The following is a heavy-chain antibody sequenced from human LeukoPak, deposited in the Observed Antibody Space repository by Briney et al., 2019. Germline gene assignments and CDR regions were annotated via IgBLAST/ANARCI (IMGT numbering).Heavy chain of an antibody. J-gene: IGHJ6*03. CDR1: EYTFTVYY. Sequence: ASVKLSCKASEYTFTVYYMYWVRHAPGQGLEWMGIINLSGGSTSYAQKFQGRVTMTRDMYTSTVYMELSSMRSEDTAVYYCARDTNEYSGSYSGRYYYYMDVWGKGTTVTVSS. V-gene: IGHV1-46*01. D-gene: IGHD1-26*01. CDR3: ARDTNEYSGSYSGRYYYYMDV. CDR2: INLSGGST.